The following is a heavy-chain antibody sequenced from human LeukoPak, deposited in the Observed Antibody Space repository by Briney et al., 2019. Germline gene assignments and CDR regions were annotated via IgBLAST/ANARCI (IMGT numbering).Heavy chain of an antibody. CDR3: ARDAARHYYDSSGYNMEA. J-gene: IGHJ6*03. D-gene: IGHD3-22*01. Sequence: GRSLRLSCAASGFTFSSYGMHWVRQAPGKGLEWVAVIWYDGSNKYYADSVKGRFTISRDNSKNTLYLQMNSLRAEDTAVYYCARDAARHYYDSSGYNMEAWGQGTTVTVYS. CDR1: GFTFSSYG. CDR2: IWYDGSNK. V-gene: IGHV3-33*01.